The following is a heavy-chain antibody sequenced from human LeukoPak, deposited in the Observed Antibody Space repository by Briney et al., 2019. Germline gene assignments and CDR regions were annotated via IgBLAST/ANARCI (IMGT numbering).Heavy chain of an antibody. V-gene: IGHV3-7*01. CDR1: GFSFSNSW. Sequence: GGSLRLSCAASGFSFSNSWMAWVRQAPGKGLEWVANIKKDGSEKIYGDSVKGRLTISRDNAKSSLFLQMNSLRPEDTAVYCCASQDSNNAFEIWGQGTKVTVSS. CDR3: ASQDSNNAFEI. CDR2: IKKDGSEK. J-gene: IGHJ3*02. D-gene: IGHD3-22*01.